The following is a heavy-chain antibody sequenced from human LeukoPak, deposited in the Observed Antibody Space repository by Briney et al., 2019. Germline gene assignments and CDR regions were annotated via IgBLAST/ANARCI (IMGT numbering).Heavy chain of an antibody. Sequence: GGSLRLSCAASGFTFSSYAMRWVRQAPGKGLEWVSAISGSGGSTYYADSVKGRFTISRDNSKNTLYLQMNSLRAEDTAVYYCAKDRGYYYGMDVWGQGTTVTVSS. V-gene: IGHV3-23*01. J-gene: IGHJ6*02. CDR2: ISGSGGST. CDR3: AKDRGYYYGMDV. CDR1: GFTFSSYA.